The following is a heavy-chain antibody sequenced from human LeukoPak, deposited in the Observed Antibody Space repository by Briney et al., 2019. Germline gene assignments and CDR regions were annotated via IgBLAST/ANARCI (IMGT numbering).Heavy chain of an antibody. CDR2: ISRSGAST. CDR1: GFTFSSYA. CDR3: AKDPYSYCSTSCYRYFDF. D-gene: IGHD2-2*01. V-gene: IGHV3-23*01. Sequence: GGSLRLSCAASGFTFSSYAMSWVRQAPGKGLEWVSAISRSGASTYYADSLKGRFTISRDNSKNTLYLQMNTLRAEDTAVYYCAKDPYSYCSTSCYRYFDFWGQGTLVTVSS. J-gene: IGHJ4*02.